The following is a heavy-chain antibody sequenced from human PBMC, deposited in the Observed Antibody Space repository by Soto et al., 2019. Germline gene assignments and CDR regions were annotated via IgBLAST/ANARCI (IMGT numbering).Heavy chain of an antibody. CDR1: GFTFSSYG. J-gene: IGHJ4*02. CDR3: AIVESRIAARPEGVWDY. Sequence: GGSLRLSCAASGFTFSSYGMHWVRQAPGKGLEWVAVISYDGSNKYYADSVKGRFTISRDNSKNTLYLQMNSLRAEDTAVYYCAIVESRIAARPEGVWDYWGQGTLVTVSS. D-gene: IGHD6-6*01. CDR2: ISYDGSNK. V-gene: IGHV3-30*03.